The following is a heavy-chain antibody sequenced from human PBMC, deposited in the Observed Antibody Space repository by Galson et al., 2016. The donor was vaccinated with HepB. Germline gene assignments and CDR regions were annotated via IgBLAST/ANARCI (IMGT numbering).Heavy chain of an antibody. CDR3: ATGYCSGGACYAGAFDM. J-gene: IGHJ3*02. D-gene: IGHD2-15*01. CDR2: INHTGDI. Sequence: SETLSLTCAVSGGSVSSSNWWSWVRQAPGKGLEWIGEINHTGDIDYNPSLKSRVTMSIDTSKMQFSLTLKSVTAADTALYYCATGYCSGGACYAGAFDMWGQGTMVTVSS. V-gene: IGHV4-4*02. CDR1: GGSVSSSNW.